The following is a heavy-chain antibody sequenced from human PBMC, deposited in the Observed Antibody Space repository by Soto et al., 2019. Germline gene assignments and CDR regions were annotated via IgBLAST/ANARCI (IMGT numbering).Heavy chain of an antibody. CDR3: VRNHYDFRRGYSHFDY. V-gene: IGHV3-64D*08. CDR2: ININGDST. J-gene: IGHJ4*02. D-gene: IGHD3-3*01. Sequence: TGGSLRLSCSASAFTFSSYPMHRVLQAPGQGLEHVSTININGDSTYYADSVKGRFIISRDNSKNNLYLQMSSLRPEDTAVYYCVRNHYDFRRGYSHFDYWGQGTLVTVSS. CDR1: AFTFSSYP.